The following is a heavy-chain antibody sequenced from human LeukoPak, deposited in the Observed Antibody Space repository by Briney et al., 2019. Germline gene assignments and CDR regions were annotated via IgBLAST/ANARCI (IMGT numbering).Heavy chain of an antibody. Sequence: PGRSLRLSCAASGFTFSSYWMHWVRQAPGKGLVWVSRINSDGSSTSYADSVKGRFTISRDNAKNTLYLQMNSLRAEDTAVYYCASYCSSTSCYGMDVWGQGTTVTVSS. J-gene: IGHJ6*02. CDR1: GFTFSSYW. CDR2: INSDGSST. D-gene: IGHD2-2*01. V-gene: IGHV3-74*01. CDR3: ASYCSSTSCYGMDV.